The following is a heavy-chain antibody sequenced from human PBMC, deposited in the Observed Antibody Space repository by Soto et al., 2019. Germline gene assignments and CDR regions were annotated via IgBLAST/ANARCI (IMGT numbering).Heavy chain of an antibody. CDR1: GGSISSGGYY. CDR2: IYYSGST. V-gene: IGHV4-31*03. CDR3: ASHGDSSYYFDY. Sequence: SETLSLTCTVSGGSISSGGYYWSWIRQHPGKGLEWIGYIYYSGSTYYNPSLKSRVTISVDTSKNQFSLKLSSVTAADTAVYYCASHGDSSYYFDYWGQGTLVTVSS. J-gene: IGHJ4*02. D-gene: IGHD4-17*01.